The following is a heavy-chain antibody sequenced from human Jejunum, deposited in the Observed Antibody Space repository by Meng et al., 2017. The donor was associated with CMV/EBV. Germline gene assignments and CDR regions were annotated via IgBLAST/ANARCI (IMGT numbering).Heavy chain of an antibody. Sequence: CAVSGSPVGNDFGAWVRQAPGKGLEWVSIIYNVGGTYYADSVRARFTISRDTSKNTVFLHMNNLRVDDTAVYYCARADLHTHMDVWGQGTTVTVSS. CDR1: GSPVGNDF. J-gene: IGHJ6*02. V-gene: IGHV3-53*01. CDR3: ARADLHTHMDV. CDR2: IYNVGGT.